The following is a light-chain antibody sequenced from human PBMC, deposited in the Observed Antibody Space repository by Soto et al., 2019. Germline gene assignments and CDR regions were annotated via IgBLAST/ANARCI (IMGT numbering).Light chain of an antibody. CDR1: QSVSSY. Sequence: EIVMTQSPANLSVSPGERSTLSCRASQSVSSYLPWYQHKPGQAPRRLIYGSSSRATGIPDRFSGSGSGTDFTLTISRLEPEDFAVYYCQQYGSSPGTFGQGTK. J-gene: IGKJ1*01. V-gene: IGKV3-20*01. CDR3: QQYGSSPGT. CDR2: GSS.